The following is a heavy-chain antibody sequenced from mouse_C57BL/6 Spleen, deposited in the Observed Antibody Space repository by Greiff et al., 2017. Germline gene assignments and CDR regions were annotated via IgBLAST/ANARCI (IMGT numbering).Heavy chain of an antibody. D-gene: IGHD1-1*01. CDR1: GYTFTSYW. V-gene: IGHV1-72*01. CDR3: ARPYYYGSSLYAMDY. J-gene: IGHJ4*01. Sequence: QVQLKQPGAELVKPGASVKLSCKASGYTFTSYWMHWVKQRPGRGLEWIGRIDPNSGGTKYNEKVKSKATLTVDKPSSTAYMQLSSLTSEDSAVYYCARPYYYGSSLYAMDYWGQGTSVTVSS. CDR2: IDPNSGGT.